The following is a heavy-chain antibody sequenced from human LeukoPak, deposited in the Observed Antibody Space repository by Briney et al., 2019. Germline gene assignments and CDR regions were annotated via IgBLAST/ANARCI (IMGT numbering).Heavy chain of an antibody. CDR2: ISGSGGST. CDR1: GFTFSSYA. J-gene: IGHJ6*02. V-gene: IGHV3-23*01. CDR3: ARDIYSYGLTPYYYYGMDV. Sequence: GGSLRLSCAASGFTFSSYAMSWVRQAPGKGLEWVSAISGSGGSTYYADSVKGRFTISRDNSKNTLYLQMNSLRAEDTAVYYCARDIYSYGLTPYYYYGMDVWGQGTTVTVSS. D-gene: IGHD5-18*01.